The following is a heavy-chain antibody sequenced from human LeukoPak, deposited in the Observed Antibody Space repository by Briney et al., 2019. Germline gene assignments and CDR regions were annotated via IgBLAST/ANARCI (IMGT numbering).Heavy chain of an antibody. V-gene: IGHV3-21*01. J-gene: IGHJ6*02. CDR3: ARGEYCSSTSCWGHYYYGMDV. Sequence: GGSLRLSCAASGFTFSSYSMNWVRQAPGKGLEWVSSISSSSSYIYYADSVKGRFTISRDNSKNTLYLQMNSLRAEDTAVYYCARGEYCSSTSCWGHYYYGMDVWGQGTTVTVSS. CDR1: GFTFSSYS. D-gene: IGHD2-2*01. CDR2: ISSSSSYI.